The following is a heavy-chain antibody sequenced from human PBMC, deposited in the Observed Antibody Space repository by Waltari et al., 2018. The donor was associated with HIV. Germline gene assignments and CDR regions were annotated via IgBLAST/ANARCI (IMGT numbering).Heavy chain of an antibody. CDR2: IYPGDSDT. D-gene: IGHD4-17*01. CDR3: ARFSRDDYGGNFHFFDS. Sequence: EVQLVQSGAEVKKPGESLKISCKGSGYIFTKHWIAWESQMPGRSLDWMGIIYPGDSDTRYSPSFQGQVTISADKSNNIAYLQWNSLKASDTAIYYCARFSRDDYGGNFHFFDSWGQGTLVSVSS. CDR1: GYIFTKHW. J-gene: IGHJ4*02. V-gene: IGHV5-51*03.